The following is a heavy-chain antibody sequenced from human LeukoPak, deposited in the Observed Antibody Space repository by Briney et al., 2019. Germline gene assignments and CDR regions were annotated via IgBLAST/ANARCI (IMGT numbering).Heavy chain of an antibody. CDR3: ATVGDCSGAGCYGAFDF. V-gene: IGHV1-46*01. Sequence: GASVKVSCKASGYTFTNFYFHWVRQAPGQGLEWMAIINLSGETTSHAPTFQGRVTMTRDTSTSTVYMELSSLRSEDTAVYFCATVGDCSGAGCYGAFDFWGQGTMITVSS. J-gene: IGHJ3*01. CDR2: INLSGETT. CDR1: GYTFTNFY. D-gene: IGHD2-15*01.